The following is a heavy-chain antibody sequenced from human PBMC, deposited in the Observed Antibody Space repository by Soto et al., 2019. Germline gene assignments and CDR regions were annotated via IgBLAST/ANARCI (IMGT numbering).Heavy chain of an antibody. CDR1: GFTFSDYY. V-gene: IGHV3-11*01. J-gene: IGHJ5*02. Sequence: PGGSLRLSCAASGFTFSDYYISWIRQAPGKGLEWISHISDSATTMYYADSVKGRFTISRDNARKSLFLHMNSLRAEDTAVCYCARDTAFISSGLFNPWGQGTLVTVYS. CDR3: ARDTAFISSGLFNP. CDR2: ISDSATTM. D-gene: IGHD3-22*01.